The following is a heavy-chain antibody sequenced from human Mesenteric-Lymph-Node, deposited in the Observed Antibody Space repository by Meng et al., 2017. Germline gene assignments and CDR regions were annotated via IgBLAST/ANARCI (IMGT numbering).Heavy chain of an antibody. D-gene: IGHD5-24*01. Sequence: QVQLVQSGAEVKKPGASVKFSCKASGYSFTSYGISWVRQAPGQGLEWMGRIIPILGIANYAQKFQGRVTITADKSTSTAYMELSSLRSEDTAVYYCARDEGGWLTAPDYWGQGTLVTVSS. J-gene: IGHJ4*02. V-gene: IGHV1-69*04. CDR1: GYSFTSYG. CDR3: ARDEGGWLTAPDY. CDR2: IIPILGIA.